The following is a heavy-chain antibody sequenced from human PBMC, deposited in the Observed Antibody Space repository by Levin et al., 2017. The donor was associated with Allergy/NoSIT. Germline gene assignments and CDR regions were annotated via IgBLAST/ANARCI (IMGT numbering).Heavy chain of an antibody. CDR2: IYYSGST. CDR1: GGSISSSSYY. D-gene: IGHD3-22*01. V-gene: IGHV4-39*01. Sequence: SETLSLTCTVSGGSISSSSYYWGWIRQPPGKGLEWIGSIYYSGSTYYNPSLKSRVTISVDTSKNQFPLKLRSVTAAATAVYYCATTSIVVVINAFDIWGQGTMVTVSS. CDR3: ATTSIVVVINAFDI. J-gene: IGHJ3*02.